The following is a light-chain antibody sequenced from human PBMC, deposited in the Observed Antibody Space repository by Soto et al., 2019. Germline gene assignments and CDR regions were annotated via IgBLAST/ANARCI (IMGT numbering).Light chain of an antibody. J-gene: IGKJ1*01. V-gene: IGKV3-20*01. Sequence: EIVLTQSPGTLSLSPGERATLSCRASQSVSSSYLAWYQQKPGQAPRLLIYGASIRLTGIPDRFSGSGSGTDFTLTISRLEPEDFAVYYCQKYVTSLRTFGQGTKV. CDR1: QSVSSSY. CDR3: QKYVTSLRT. CDR2: GAS.